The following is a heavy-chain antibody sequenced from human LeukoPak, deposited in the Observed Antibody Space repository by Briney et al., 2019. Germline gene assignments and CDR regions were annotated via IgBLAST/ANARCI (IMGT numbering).Heavy chain of an antibody. CDR1: GFTFSDYW. V-gene: IGHV3-7*01. J-gene: IGHJ4*02. CDR3: AGLGGTVTWDY. D-gene: IGHD4-17*01. CDR2: IKEDGSEK. Sequence: GGSLRLSCAASGFTFSDYWMSWVRQAPGKGLEWVANIKEDGSEKYYVDSVKGRFTISRDNAKNSLYLQMNGLRVEDTAVYYCAGLGGTVTWDYWGQGTLVTVSS.